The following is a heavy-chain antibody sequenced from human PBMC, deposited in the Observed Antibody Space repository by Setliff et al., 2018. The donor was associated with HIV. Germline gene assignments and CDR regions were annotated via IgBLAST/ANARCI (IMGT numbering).Heavy chain of an antibody. J-gene: IGHJ4*02. D-gene: IGHD1-1*01. CDR2: ISGSSTTI. Sequence: PGGSLRLSCTASGFTFTNAWMSWVRQAPGKGLEWISYISGSSTTIYYADSVKGRFIISRDNAKNSLYLQMNSLRAEDTAVYYCAKVATWTGTTYYFESWGQGTLVTVSS. CDR3: AKVATWTGTTYYFES. CDR1: GFTFTNAW. V-gene: IGHV3-48*01.